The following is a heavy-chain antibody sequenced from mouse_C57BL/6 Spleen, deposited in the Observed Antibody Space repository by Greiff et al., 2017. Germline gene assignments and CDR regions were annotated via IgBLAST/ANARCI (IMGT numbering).Heavy chain of an antibody. Sequence: VQLQQSGAELVRPGASVTLSCKASGYTFTDYEMHWVKQTPVHGLEWIGAIDPETGGTAYNQKFKDKATLTADKSSSTAYMQLSSLTSEDSAVYYCARPDDYDPWFAYWGQGTLVTVSA. CDR3: ARPDDYDPWFAY. J-gene: IGHJ3*01. CDR1: GYTFTDYE. CDR2: IDPETGGT. V-gene: IGHV1-15*01. D-gene: IGHD2-4*01.